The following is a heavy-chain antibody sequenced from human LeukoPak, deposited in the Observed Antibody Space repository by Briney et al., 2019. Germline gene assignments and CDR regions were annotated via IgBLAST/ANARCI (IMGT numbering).Heavy chain of an antibody. D-gene: IGHD6-19*01. CDR2: ISSSSSYI. CDR1: GFTFSSYS. Sequence: PGGSLRLSCAASGFTFSSYSMNWVRQAPGKGLGWVSSISSSSSYIYYAASVKGRFTISRDNAKNSLYLQMNSLRAEDTAVYYCAPRCGSGCGWGQGTLVTVSS. CDR3: APRCGSGCG. V-gene: IGHV3-21*01. J-gene: IGHJ4*02.